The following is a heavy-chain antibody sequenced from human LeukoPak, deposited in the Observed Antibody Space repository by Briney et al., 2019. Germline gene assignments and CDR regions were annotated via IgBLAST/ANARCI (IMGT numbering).Heavy chain of an antibody. CDR3: ARDISARRLDF. CDR1: GFTFKNHG. D-gene: IGHD6-6*01. J-gene: IGHJ4*02. Sequence: PGGSLRLSCAASGFTFKNHGMHWVRQAPGKGLEWVAVIWYDGSDQYYGDFVKGRFTISRDNSKNILYLQMNNLGAEDTAVYYCARDISARRLDFWGQGTLVTVSS. CDR2: IWYDGSDQ. V-gene: IGHV3-33*01.